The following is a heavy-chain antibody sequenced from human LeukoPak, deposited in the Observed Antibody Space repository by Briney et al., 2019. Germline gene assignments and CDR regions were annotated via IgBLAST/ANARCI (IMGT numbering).Heavy chain of an antibody. CDR3: ARRSNSYYTFDF. Sequence: GGSLRLSCAASGFTFSDHYMDWVRQAQGKGLEWLARSRDKAKSYSTEHAASVKGRFTISRDNSKNSLYLQMNSLKTEDTAVYYCARRSNSYYTFDFWGQGTLVTVSS. D-gene: IGHD1-26*01. CDR2: SRDKAKSYST. J-gene: IGHJ4*02. V-gene: IGHV3-72*01. CDR1: GFTFSDHY.